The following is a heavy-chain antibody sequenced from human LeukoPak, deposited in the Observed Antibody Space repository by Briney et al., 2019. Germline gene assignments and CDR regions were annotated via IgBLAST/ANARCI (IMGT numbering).Heavy chain of an antibody. J-gene: IGHJ4*02. Sequence: PGGSLRLSCAASGFTFSNHWMSWVRQAPGKGLEWVASIKQDGSEKYYVDSVKGRFTISRDNAKKSLYLQMNSLRAEDTAVYYCAKTRGRGWLQSYYFDYWGQGTLVTVSS. CDR1: GFTFSNHW. D-gene: IGHD5-24*01. CDR3: AKTRGRGWLQSYYFDY. CDR2: IKQDGSEK. V-gene: IGHV3-7*01.